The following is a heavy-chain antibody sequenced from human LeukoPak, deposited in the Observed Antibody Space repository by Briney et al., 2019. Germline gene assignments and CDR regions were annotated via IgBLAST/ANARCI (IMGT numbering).Heavy chain of an antibody. CDR3: ASYDSSGTKGAFDI. V-gene: IGHV1-69*05. CDR1: GGTFSSYA. CDR2: IIPIFGTA. J-gene: IGHJ3*02. Sequence: SVKVSCKASGGTFSSYAISWVRQAPGQGLEWMGRIIPIFGTANYAQKFQGRVTIATDESTSTAYMELSSLRSEDTAVYYCASYDSSGTKGAFDIWGQGTIVTVSS. D-gene: IGHD3-22*01.